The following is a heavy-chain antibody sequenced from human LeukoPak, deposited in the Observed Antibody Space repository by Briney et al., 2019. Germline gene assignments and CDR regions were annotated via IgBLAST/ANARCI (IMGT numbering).Heavy chain of an antibody. CDR2: INHSGST. CDR1: GGSFSGYY. CDR3: AREGRGSYGHNWFDP. V-gene: IGHV4-34*01. D-gene: IGHD1-26*01. Sequence: KPSETLSLTCAVYGGSFSGYYWSWIRQSPGKVLEWIGEINHSGSTNYNPSLKSRVTISVDTSRIHFSLKLRSVTAADTAVYYCAREGRGSYGHNWFDPWGQGTLVTVSS. J-gene: IGHJ5*02.